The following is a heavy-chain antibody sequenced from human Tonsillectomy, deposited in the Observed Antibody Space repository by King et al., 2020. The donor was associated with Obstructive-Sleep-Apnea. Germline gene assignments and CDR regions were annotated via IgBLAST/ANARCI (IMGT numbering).Heavy chain of an antibody. J-gene: IGHJ5*02. D-gene: IGHD3-10*01. CDR3: AREYYRSGTYYGYWFDP. CDR1: GGSISSGDYY. V-gene: IGHV4-30-4*01. CDR2: IYYSGSA. Sequence: QLQESGPGLVKPSQTLSLTCTVSGGSISSGDYYWSWIRQPPGKGLEWIGYIYYSGSAYYNPSLKSRVMISLDTSKNQFSLKLSSVTAADTAVYYCAREYYRSGTYYGYWFDPWGQGTLVTVSS.